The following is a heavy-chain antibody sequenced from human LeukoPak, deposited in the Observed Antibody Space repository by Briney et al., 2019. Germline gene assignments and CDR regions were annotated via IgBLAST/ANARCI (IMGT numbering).Heavy chain of an antibody. D-gene: IGHD6-13*01. Sequence: GGSLRLAYAASGFTFSSYSMNWVRQAPGKGLEWVSSISSSSSYIYYADSVKGRFTISRDNAKNSLYLQMNSLRAEDAAVYYCARDWSAAAGEYYFDYWGQGTLVTVSS. CDR3: ARDWSAAAGEYYFDY. CDR1: GFTFSSYS. J-gene: IGHJ4*02. V-gene: IGHV3-21*01. CDR2: ISSSSSYI.